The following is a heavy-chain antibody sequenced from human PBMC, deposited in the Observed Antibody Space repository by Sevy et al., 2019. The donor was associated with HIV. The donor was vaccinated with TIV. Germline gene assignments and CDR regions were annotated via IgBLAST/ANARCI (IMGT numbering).Heavy chain of an antibody. V-gene: IGHV3-15*01. CDR2: IKSKAHGETA. CDR1: GFTLSNAW. D-gene: IGHD2-21*02. Sequence: GGSLRLSCAASGFTLSNAWMTWVRQAPGKGLEWVGRIKSKAHGETADYAAPVKGRFTISRDDSQNTLYLQMNSLKTEDTALYYCTKYCDYIDHWGQGTLVTVSS. CDR3: TKYCDYIDH. J-gene: IGHJ4*02.